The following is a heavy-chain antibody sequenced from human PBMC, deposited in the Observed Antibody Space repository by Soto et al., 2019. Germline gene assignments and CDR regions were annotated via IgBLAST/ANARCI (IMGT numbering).Heavy chain of an antibody. CDR3: ARFRLYCSGGSCYDFGS. CDR2: IYYSGST. V-gene: IGHV4-31*03. Sequence: QVQLQESGPGLVKPSQTLSLTCTVSGGSISSGGYYWSWIRQHPGKGLEWIGYIYYSGSTYYNPSLRRRVTISLDTSKKQLSLKLRSVTAADTAVYYCARFRLYCSGGSCYDFGSWGQGTLVTVSS. D-gene: IGHD2-15*01. J-gene: IGHJ4*02. CDR1: GGSISSGGYY.